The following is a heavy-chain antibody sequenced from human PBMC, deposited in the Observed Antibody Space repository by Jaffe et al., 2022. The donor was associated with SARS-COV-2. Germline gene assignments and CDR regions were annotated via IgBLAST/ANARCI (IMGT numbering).Heavy chain of an antibody. J-gene: IGHJ4*02. V-gene: IGHV3-23*01. CDR1: GFTFSSYA. CDR2: ISGSGGST. D-gene: IGHD3-22*01. CDR3: ARCFGGYYDSSGYLV. Sequence: EVQLLESGGGLVQPGGSLRLSCAASGFTFSSYAMSWVRQAPGKGLEWVSAISGSGGSTYYADSVKGRFTISRDNSKNTLYLQMNSLRAEDTAVYYCARCFGGYYDSSGYLVWGQGTLVTVSS.